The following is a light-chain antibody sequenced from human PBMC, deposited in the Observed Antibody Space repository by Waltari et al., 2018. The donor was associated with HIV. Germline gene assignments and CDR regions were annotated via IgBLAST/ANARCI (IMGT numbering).Light chain of an antibody. V-gene: IGLV2-8*01. CDR1: SSDGGCYHF. CDR3: SSYAGSSTLM. Sequence: QSALTPSPSASGSPGQSVTISCTGTSSDGGCYHFVSWYQQHPGKAPKLLIFEATKRPSGVPDRFSGSKSGNTASLTVSGLQAEDEADYYCSSYAGSSTLMFGGGTKLTVL. J-gene: IGLJ3*02. CDR2: EAT.